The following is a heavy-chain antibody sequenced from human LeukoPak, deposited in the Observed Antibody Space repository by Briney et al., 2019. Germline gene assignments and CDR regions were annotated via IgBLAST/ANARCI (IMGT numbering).Heavy chain of an antibody. D-gene: IGHD3-10*01. Sequence: GESLQISCQGSGYPFTSYWIGWVRQLPGKGLEWMGIIYPGDSDTRYSPSFQGQVTISADKSISTAYLQWSSLKASDTAMYYCALTPYYYGSGSYYNNFDYWGQGTLVTVSS. CDR1: GYPFTSYW. CDR2: IYPGDSDT. V-gene: IGHV5-51*01. CDR3: ALTPYYYGSGSYYNNFDY. J-gene: IGHJ4*02.